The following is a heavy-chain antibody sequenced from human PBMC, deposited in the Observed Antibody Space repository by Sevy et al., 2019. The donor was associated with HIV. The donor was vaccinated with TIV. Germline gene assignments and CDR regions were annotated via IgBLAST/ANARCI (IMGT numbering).Heavy chain of an antibody. Sequence: GGSLRLSCAASGFTFSNYWMTWVRQAPGKGLEWVANIKRDGSQKYYVDSLKGRFTISRDNAKNSLYLQMGSLTDEHTAVYYCARDRRVEYGGRDYWGQGALVTVSS. CDR1: GFTFSNYW. J-gene: IGHJ4*02. D-gene: IGHD3-10*01. CDR2: IKRDGSQK. V-gene: IGHV3-7*03. CDR3: ARDRRVEYGGRDY.